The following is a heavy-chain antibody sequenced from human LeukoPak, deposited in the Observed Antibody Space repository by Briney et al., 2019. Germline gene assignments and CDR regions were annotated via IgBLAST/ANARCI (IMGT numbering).Heavy chain of an antibody. J-gene: IGHJ3*02. V-gene: IGHV3-53*01. CDR2: IYSGGNT. CDR3: AAYYDSGAHTTWAFDI. D-gene: IGHD3-22*01. CDR1: GFTVSSNY. Sequence: GGSLRLSCAASGFTVSSNYVNWVRQAPGKGLEWVSAIYSGGNTHYADSVKGRFTISRDNSKNTLYLQMNSLRAEDTAVYYCAAYYDSGAHTTWAFDIWGQGTMVTVSS.